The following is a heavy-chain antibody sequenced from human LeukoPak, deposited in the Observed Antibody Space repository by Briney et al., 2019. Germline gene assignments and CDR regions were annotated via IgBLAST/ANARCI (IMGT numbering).Heavy chain of an antibody. J-gene: IGHJ4*02. CDR2: ISSNDNTL. CDR3: ARGGKYVLYRIDGYNLKADF. Sequence: GGSLRLSCAASEFTFSSYQMIWLRPAPGKGLVWVSYISSNDNTLYFAGSVKGRFTIPRDNGKNSLYLQMNSLRAEDTAVYYCARGGKYVLYRIDGYNLKADFWGQGTLVTVSS. CDR1: EFTFSSYQ. V-gene: IGHV3-48*03. D-gene: IGHD5-24*01.